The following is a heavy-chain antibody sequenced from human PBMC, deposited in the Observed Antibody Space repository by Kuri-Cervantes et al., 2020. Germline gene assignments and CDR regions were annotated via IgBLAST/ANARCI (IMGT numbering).Heavy chain of an antibody. CDR2: IYYSGST. D-gene: IGHD3-10*01. Sequence: SETLSLTCTVSGGSISSYYWSWIRQPPGKGLEWIGYIYYSGSTNYNPSLKSRVTISVDTSKNQFSLKLSSVTAADTAVYYCARDRDPQNYYYYYGMDVWGQGTTVTVSS. CDR3: ARDRDPQNYYYYYGMDV. J-gene: IGHJ6*02. V-gene: IGHV4-59*01. CDR1: GGSISSYY.